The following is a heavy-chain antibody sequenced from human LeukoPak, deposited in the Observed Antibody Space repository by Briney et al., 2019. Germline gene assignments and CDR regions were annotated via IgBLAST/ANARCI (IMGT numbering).Heavy chain of an antibody. J-gene: IGHJ5*02. V-gene: IGHV3-64D*06. CDR2: ISSNGGST. CDR1: GFTFSSYA. D-gene: IGHD3-10*01. Sequence: PGGSLRLSCSASGFTFSSYAMHWVRQAPGKGLEYVSAISSNGGSTYYADSVKGRFTISRDNSKNTLYLQMSSLRAEDTAVYYCVKSIGVGSGSFPFDPWGLGTLVTVSS. CDR3: VKSIGVGSGSFPFDP.